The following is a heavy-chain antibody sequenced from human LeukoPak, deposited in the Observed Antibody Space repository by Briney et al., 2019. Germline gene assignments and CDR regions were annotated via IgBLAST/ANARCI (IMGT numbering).Heavy chain of an antibody. CDR1: GGSFSGYY. CDR3: ARVPYDYGDYFPSFDY. Sequence: SETLSLTCAVYGGSFSGYYWSWIRQPPGKGLEWIGEINHSGSTNYSPSLKSRVTISVDTSKNQFSLKLSSVTAADTAVYYCARVPYDYGDYFPSFDYWGQGTLVTVSS. V-gene: IGHV4-34*01. CDR2: INHSGST. D-gene: IGHD4-17*01. J-gene: IGHJ4*02.